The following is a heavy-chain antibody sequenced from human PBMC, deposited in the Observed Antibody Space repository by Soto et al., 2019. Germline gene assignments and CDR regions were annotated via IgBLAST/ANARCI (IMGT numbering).Heavy chain of an antibody. V-gene: IGHV3-23*01. CDR1: GFNLSNYA. CDR3: AKSLPDTRGYYTYYFAN. Sequence: GGSLRLSCAASGFNLSNYAMDWVRQAPGKGLEWVSVMTASGDSTYYADSVKGRFTISRDTSRNTLFLQMNSLRAADTAIYYCAKSLPDTRGYYTYYFANWGQGTLVTVSS. D-gene: IGHD3-22*01. J-gene: IGHJ4*02. CDR2: MTASGDST.